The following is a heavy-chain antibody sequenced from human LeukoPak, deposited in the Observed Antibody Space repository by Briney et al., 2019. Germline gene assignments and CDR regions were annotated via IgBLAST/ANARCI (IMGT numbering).Heavy chain of an antibody. CDR1: GGSFSGYY. D-gene: IGHD3-10*01. Sequence: SETLSLTCAVYGGSFSGYYWSWIRQPPGKGLEWIGEINHSGSTNYNPSLKSRVTISVDTSKNQFSLKLSSVTAADTAVYYCARGRGSGIGWFDPWGQGTLVTVSS. CDR2: INHSGST. V-gene: IGHV4-34*01. J-gene: IGHJ5*02. CDR3: ARGRGSGIGWFDP.